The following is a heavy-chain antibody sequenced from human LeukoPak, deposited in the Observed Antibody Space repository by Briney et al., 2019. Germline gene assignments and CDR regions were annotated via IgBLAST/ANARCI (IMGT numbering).Heavy chain of an antibody. J-gene: IGHJ4*02. CDR2: ISHDSRNK. CDR1: GFTFSIYA. CDR3: AKDHPXIDH. Sequence: PGGSLRLSCAAAGFTFSIYAMHWVRQPPGKGLEWLAYISHDSRNKHYTDSVKGRFTISRDNSKNTLYLEMNSLRAEVTAVYYCAKDHPXIDHWGQGSLVTFSS. V-gene: IGHV3-30-3*02.